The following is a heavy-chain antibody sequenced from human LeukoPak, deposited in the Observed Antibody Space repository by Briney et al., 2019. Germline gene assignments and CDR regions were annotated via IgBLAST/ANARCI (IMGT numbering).Heavy chain of an antibody. CDR2: IYYSGST. CDR1: GGSIRSYF. J-gene: IGHJ4*02. D-gene: IGHD2-15*01. CDR3: ASTSGYCSGGNCYSAFDY. Sequence: SETLSLTCTVSGGSIRSYFWSWIRQPPGKGLEWIGYIYYSGSTNYNPSLKSRLTISVDTSNNQFSLKLSSVTAADTAVYYCASTSGYCSGGNCYSAFDYWGQGTLVTVSS. V-gene: IGHV4-59*01.